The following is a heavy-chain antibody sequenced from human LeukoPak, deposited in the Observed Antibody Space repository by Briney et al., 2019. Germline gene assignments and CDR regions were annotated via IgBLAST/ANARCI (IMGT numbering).Heavy chain of an antibody. D-gene: IGHD6-19*01. CDR2: ISAYNGNT. CDR1: GYTFTSYG. J-gene: IGHJ3*02. V-gene: IGHV1-18*01. Sequence: GASVKVSCKASGYTFTSYGISWVRQAPGQGLEWMGWISAYNGNTNYAQKLQGRVTMTTDTSTSTAYMELRSLRSEDTAVYYCARRGYSSGWYGAFDIWGQGTMVTVPS. CDR3: ARRGYSSGWYGAFDI.